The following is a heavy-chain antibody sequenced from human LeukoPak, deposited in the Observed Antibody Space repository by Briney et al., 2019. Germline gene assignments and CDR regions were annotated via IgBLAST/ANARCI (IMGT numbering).Heavy chain of an antibody. J-gene: IGHJ4*02. V-gene: IGHV1-18*01. Sequence: ASVKVSCKASGYIFISYGISWVRQAPGQGLEWMGWISGYSGNTNYAQKLQGRVTMATDTSTSTAYMELRSLRSDDTAVYYCARDYYGSARNFDYWGQGTLVTVS. CDR1: GYIFISYG. CDR3: ARDYYGSARNFDY. CDR2: ISGYSGNT. D-gene: IGHD3-10*01.